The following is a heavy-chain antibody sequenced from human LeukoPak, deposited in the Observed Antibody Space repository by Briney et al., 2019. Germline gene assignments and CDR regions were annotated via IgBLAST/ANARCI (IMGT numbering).Heavy chain of an antibody. CDR1: GFTFSSYA. CDR2: FSGSGGAT. D-gene: IGHD4/OR15-4a*01. J-gene: IGHJ4*02. CDR3: ARRAGAYSHPYDY. Sequence: GGSLRLSCAASGFTFSSYAMSWVRQAPGKGLEWVSSFSGSGGATYYAAPVKGRFTISRDNSRNTLFLQMNSLRAEDTAVYYCARRAGAYSHPYDYWGQGTLVTVSS. V-gene: IGHV3-23*01.